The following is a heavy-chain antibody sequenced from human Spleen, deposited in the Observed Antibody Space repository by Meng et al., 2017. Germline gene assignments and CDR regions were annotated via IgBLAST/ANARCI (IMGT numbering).Heavy chain of an antibody. Sequence: QVQLVQSGAEVKKPGASVQVSCNGSGYSFTSYDINWVRQATGQGLEWMGWMNPSSGNTGYAQKFQGRITMTSNTSISTVYMELSSLRSDDTAVYYCARGGGASYTDYWGQGTLVTVSS. CDR3: ARGGGASYTDY. CDR1: GYSFTSYD. V-gene: IGHV1-8*01. J-gene: IGHJ4*02. CDR2: MNPSSGNT. D-gene: IGHD1-26*01.